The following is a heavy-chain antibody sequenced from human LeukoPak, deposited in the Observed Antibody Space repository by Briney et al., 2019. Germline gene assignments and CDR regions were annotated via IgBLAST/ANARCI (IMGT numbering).Heavy chain of an antibody. CDR1: GFTFSSYG. Sequence: GGSLRPSCAASGFTFSSYGMHWVRQAPGKGLEWVAFIRYDGSNKYYADSVKGRFTISRDNSKNTLYLQMNSLRAEDTAVYYCAKVGDCSSTSCYFWYFDLWGRGTLVTVSS. D-gene: IGHD2-2*01. CDR2: IRYDGSNK. CDR3: AKVGDCSSTSCYFWYFDL. V-gene: IGHV3-30*02. J-gene: IGHJ2*01.